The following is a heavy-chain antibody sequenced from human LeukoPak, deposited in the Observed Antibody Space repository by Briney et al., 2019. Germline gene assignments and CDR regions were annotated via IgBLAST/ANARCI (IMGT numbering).Heavy chain of an antibody. CDR3: AKESANWGYNWFDP. J-gene: IGHJ5*02. CDR2: ISAGGGST. D-gene: IGHD7-27*01. V-gene: IGHV3-23*01. Sequence: PGGSLRLFCAASGFTFSSYAMSWVRQAPGKGLEWVSAISAGGGSTYYGDSVKGRFTISRDNSKNTLYLQMNSLRAEDTAIYYCAKESANWGYNWFDPWGQGTLVTVSS. CDR1: GFTFSSYA.